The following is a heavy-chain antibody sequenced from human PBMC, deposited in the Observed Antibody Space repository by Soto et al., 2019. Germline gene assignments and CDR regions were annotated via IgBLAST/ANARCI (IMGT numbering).Heavy chain of an antibody. CDR3: ARETTVPDY. CDR1: GGSISSGNYY. CDR2: IYSTGIS. D-gene: IGHD1-1*01. Sequence: SETLSLTCTVSGGSISSGNYYWSWIRHSPGKGLEWIGYIYSTGISYYNPSLRSRVSMSVDTSKNQFSLKLSSVTAADTAVYYCARETTVPDYWGQGTLVTVS. J-gene: IGHJ4*02. V-gene: IGHV4-30-4*01.